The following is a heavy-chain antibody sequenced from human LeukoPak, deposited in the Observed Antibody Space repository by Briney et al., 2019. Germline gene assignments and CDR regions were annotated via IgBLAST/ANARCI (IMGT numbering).Heavy chain of an antibody. D-gene: IGHD2-2*02. Sequence: GESLKISCKGSGYRFTNYWIGWVRQMTGKGLEWMGSIYSGDSDTRYSTSFQGWVTVSADKSISTAYLQWNSLKASDTAMNYCAIGGDSSTSCYRCFNYGGQGTLVTVSS. CDR1: GYRFTNYW. CDR2: IYSGDSDT. CDR3: AIGGDSSTSCYRCFNY. V-gene: IGHV5-51*01. J-gene: IGHJ4*02.